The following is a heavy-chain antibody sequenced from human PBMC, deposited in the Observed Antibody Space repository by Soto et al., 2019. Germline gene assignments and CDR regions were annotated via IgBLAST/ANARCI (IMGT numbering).Heavy chain of an antibody. CDR1: GVTFSNYA. CDR2: ISGSGGST. D-gene: IGHD1-26*01. V-gene: IGHV3-23*01. J-gene: IGHJ6*02. CDR3: AEDLSVGAPLGFYGMDV. Sequence: PGGSLRLSCAAYGVTFSNYAMNWVRQAPGKGLEWVSAISGSGGSTYYADSVKGRFSISRDNSKNTLYLQMNSLRVEDAAVYYCAEDLSVGAPLGFYGMDVWGQGTTVTVSS.